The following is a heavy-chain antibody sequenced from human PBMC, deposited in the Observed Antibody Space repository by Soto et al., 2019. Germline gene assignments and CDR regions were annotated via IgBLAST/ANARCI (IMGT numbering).Heavy chain of an antibody. Sequence: WGSLRLSCAASGFTFSSYAMSWVRQAPGKGLEWVSAISGSGGSTYYADSVKGRFTISRDNSKNTLYLQMNSLRAEDTAVYYCAKDQKKALWYSSSRLTGTSSSFDNRGQGTLVTLSS. V-gene: IGHV3-23*01. D-gene: IGHD6-13*01. J-gene: IGHJ4*02. CDR1: GFTFSSYA. CDR3: AKDQKKALWYSSSRLTGTSSSFDN. CDR2: ISGSGGST.